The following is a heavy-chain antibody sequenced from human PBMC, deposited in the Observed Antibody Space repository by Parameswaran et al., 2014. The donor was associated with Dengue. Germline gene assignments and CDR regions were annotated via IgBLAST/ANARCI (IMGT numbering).Heavy chain of an antibody. D-gene: IGHD3-9*01. Sequence: VRQMPGKGLEWMGWINPNSGGTNYAQKFQGWVTMTRDTSISTAYMELSRLRSDDTAVYYCARDGGPTYDILTGYHYYYGMDVWGQGTMVTVSS. CDR3: ARDGGPTYDILTGYHYYYGMDV. CDR2: INPNSGGT. J-gene: IGHJ6*02. V-gene: IGHV1-2*04.